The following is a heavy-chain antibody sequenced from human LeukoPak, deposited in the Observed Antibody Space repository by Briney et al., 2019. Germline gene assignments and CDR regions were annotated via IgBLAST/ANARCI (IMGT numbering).Heavy chain of an antibody. Sequence: PSETLSLTCTVSGGSIISYYWSWIRQSPGKGLEWIGYIYYSGSTNYNPSLKSRVTISVDTSKNQFSLKLNSVTAADTAVYYCARADSYYYYYMDVWGKGTTVTISS. CDR2: IYYSGST. V-gene: IGHV4-59*01. CDR1: GGSIISYY. J-gene: IGHJ6*03. CDR3: ARADSYYYYYMDV.